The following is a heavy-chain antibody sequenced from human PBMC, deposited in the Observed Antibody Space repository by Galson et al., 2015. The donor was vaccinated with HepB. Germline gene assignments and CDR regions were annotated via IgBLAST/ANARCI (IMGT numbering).Heavy chain of an antibody. CDR1: GFSLSTNGVG. CDR2: IYWDDDK. CDR3: AHTPDSSGWYGHFDF. V-gene: IGHV2-5*02. Sequence: PALVKPTQTLTLICTFSGFSLSTNGVGVGWIRQPPGKALEWLALIYWDDDKRYSPSLKSRLTITKDTSKNQVVLTMTIMDPVDTATYYCAHTPDSSGWYGHFDFWGQGTLVTVSS. J-gene: IGHJ4*02. D-gene: IGHD6-19*01.